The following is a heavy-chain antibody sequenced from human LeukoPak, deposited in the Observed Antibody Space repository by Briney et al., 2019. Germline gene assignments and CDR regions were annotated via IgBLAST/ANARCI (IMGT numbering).Heavy chain of an antibody. V-gene: IGHV1-46*01. CDR2: INPSGGST. CDR3: ARGLSPVWFGELFYYYYYMDV. J-gene: IGHJ6*03. Sequence: ASVKVSCKASGYTVTSYYMHWVRQAPGQGLEWRGIINPSGGSTSYAQKFQGRVTMTRDMSTSTVCMELSSLRSEDTAVYYCARGLSPVWFGELFYYYYYMDVWGKGTTVTISS. D-gene: IGHD3-10*01. CDR1: GYTVTSYY.